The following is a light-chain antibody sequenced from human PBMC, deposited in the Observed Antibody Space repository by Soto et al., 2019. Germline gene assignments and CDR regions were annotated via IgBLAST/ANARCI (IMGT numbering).Light chain of an antibody. CDR3: QVWDSSSDLATWV. Sequence: SYELTQPPSVSVAPGKTARITCGGNNIGSKSVHWYQQKPGQAPVLVIYYDSDRPSGIPERFSGSNSGNTATLTISRVEAGDEADYYCQVWDSSSDLATWVFDGGTKVTVL. V-gene: IGLV3-21*04. J-gene: IGLJ2*01. CDR2: YDS. CDR1: NIGSKS.